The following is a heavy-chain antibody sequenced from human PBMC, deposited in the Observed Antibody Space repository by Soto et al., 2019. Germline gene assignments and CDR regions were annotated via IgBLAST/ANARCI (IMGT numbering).Heavy chain of an antibody. CDR2: IYYSGST. V-gene: IGHV4-31*03. CDR3: ARAKENIAVAENWFDP. Sequence: PSETLSLTCTVSGGSISSGGYYWSWIRQHPGKGLEWIGYIYYSGSTYYNPSLKSRVTISVDTSKNQFSLKLSSVTAADTAVYYCARAKENIAVAENWFDPWGQGTLVTVSS. J-gene: IGHJ5*02. D-gene: IGHD6-19*01. CDR1: GGSISSGGYY.